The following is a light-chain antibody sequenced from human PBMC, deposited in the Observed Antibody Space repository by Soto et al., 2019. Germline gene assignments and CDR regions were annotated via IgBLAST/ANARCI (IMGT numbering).Light chain of an antibody. V-gene: IGKV1-6*01. CDR2: AAS. J-gene: IGKJ4*01. CDR1: QDIRNE. CDR3: LQADDYPFT. Sequence: AIQVTQSPSSLSASVGDRVTITCRASQDIRNELSWYQQKPGKAPKFLIFAASNLQSGVPLRFSGSGSGTDFTLTISSLQPEDFATYFCLQADDYPFTLGGGTKVDIK.